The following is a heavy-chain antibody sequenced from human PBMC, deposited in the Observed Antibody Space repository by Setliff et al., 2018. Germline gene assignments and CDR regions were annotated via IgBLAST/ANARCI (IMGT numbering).Heavy chain of an antibody. Sequence: ASVKVSCKASGHTLSNYGISWVRQAPGQGLEWMGWVSGYNGDTKYAQKFQGRVTITTDTSRSTAYMELRSLRSDDTAVYYCAITEVHLSGDRPFDYWGQGTLVTVSS. CDR1: GHTLSNYG. CDR3: AITEVHLSGDRPFDY. D-gene: IGHD7-27*01. J-gene: IGHJ4*02. CDR2: VSGYNGDT. V-gene: IGHV1-18*04.